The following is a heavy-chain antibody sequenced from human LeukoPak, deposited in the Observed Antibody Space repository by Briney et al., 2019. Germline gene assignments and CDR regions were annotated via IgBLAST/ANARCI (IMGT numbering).Heavy chain of an antibody. D-gene: IGHD2-8*02. CDR2: ISYDGSNK. V-gene: IGHV3-30*18. CDR1: GFTFSSYG. Sequence: GGSLRLSCAASGFTFSSYGMHWVRQAPGKGLEWVAVISYDGSNKYYADSVKGRFTISRDNSKNTLYLQMNSLRAEDTAVYYCAKDLVGYYYGMDVWGQGTTVTVSS. CDR3: AKDLVGYYYGMDV. J-gene: IGHJ6*02.